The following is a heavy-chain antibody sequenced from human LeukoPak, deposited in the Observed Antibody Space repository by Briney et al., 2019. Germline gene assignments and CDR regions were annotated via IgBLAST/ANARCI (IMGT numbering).Heavy chain of an antibody. CDR3: ARDPGLDY. CDR2: ISGSGGST. Sequence: QAGGSLRLSCAASGFTFSSYAMNWVCQAPGKGLEWVSAISGSGGSTYYADSVKGRFTISRDNAKNTLYLQMNSLRAEDTAVYYCARDPGLDYWGQGTLVTVSS. J-gene: IGHJ4*02. D-gene: IGHD1-14*01. V-gene: IGHV3-23*01. CDR1: GFTFSSYA.